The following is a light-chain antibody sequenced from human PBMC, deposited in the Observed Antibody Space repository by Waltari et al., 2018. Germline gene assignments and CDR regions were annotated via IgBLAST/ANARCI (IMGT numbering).Light chain of an antibody. J-gene: IGKJ4*01. V-gene: IGKV3-20*01. CDR3: QQYGSSPVT. CDR1: KSVSSNY. Sequence: EIVLTQSPGTLSLSPGERATLSCRASKSVSSNYLAWYQQKPGQAPRLLIYGASSRATGIPDRFSGTGSGTDFTLTISRLEPEDFVVYSCQQYGSSPVTFGGGTKVEIK. CDR2: GAS.